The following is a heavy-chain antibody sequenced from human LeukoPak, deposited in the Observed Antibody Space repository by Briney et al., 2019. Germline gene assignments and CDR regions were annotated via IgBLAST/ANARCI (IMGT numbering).Heavy chain of an antibody. D-gene: IGHD1-26*01. CDR2: IYHSGST. Sequence: SETLSLTCIVSGYSISSGYYWGWIRQPPGKGLEWIGSIYHSGSTYYNPSLKSRVTISVDMSKNQFSLKLSSVTAADTAVYYCARSGLSEGYYFDYWGQGTLVTVSS. CDR3: ARSGLSEGYYFDY. CDR1: GYSISSGYY. J-gene: IGHJ4*02. V-gene: IGHV4-38-2*02.